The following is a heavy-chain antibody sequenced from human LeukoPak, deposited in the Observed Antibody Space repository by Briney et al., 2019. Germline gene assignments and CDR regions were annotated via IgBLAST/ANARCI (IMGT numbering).Heavy chain of an antibody. Sequence: PGGSLRLSCAASGFTFDDYAMHWVRQAPGKGLEWVSLISGDGGGTYYADSVKGRFTISRDNSKNSLYLQMNSLRTEETALYYCAKGAYDSSGYTFFDYWGQGTLVTVSS. CDR1: GFTFDDYA. D-gene: IGHD3-22*01. CDR2: ISGDGGGT. CDR3: AKGAYDSSGYTFFDY. V-gene: IGHV3-43*02. J-gene: IGHJ4*02.